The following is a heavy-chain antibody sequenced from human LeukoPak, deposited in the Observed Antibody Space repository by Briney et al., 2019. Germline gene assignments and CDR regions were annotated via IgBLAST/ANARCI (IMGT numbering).Heavy chain of an antibody. Sequence: ASVKVSCKASGYTFTSYGISWVRQAPGQGLEWMGWISAYNGNTNYAQKLQGRVTMTTDTSTSTAYMELSRLRSDDTAVYYCAGVGATHRWFDPWGQGTLVTVSS. CDR1: GYTFTSYG. D-gene: IGHD1-26*01. CDR3: AGVGATHRWFDP. J-gene: IGHJ5*02. V-gene: IGHV1-18*01. CDR2: ISAYNGNT.